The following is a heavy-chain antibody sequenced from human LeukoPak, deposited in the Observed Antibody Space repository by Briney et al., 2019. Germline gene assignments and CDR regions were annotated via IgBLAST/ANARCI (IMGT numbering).Heavy chain of an antibody. J-gene: IGHJ4*02. CDR1: GGSFTNYY. Sequence: SETLSLTCAVYGGSFTNYYWSWIRQPPGKGLEWIGKINHSGSTNYNPFLKSRVTISVDTSKNQFSLRLGSVTAADTAVYYCARLEYYDFWNSESTIFRPRFDFWAQGTLVTISS. CDR3: ARLEYYDFWNSESTIFRPRFDF. CDR2: INHSGST. V-gene: IGHV4-34*01. D-gene: IGHD3-3*01.